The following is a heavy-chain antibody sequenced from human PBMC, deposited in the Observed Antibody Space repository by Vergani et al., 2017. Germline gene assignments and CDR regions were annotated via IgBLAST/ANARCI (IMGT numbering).Heavy chain of an antibody. D-gene: IGHD4-11*01. CDR2: IKNTGDST. CDR3: AKDRDGSNYVFDY. J-gene: IGHJ4*02. Sequence: EVQLLQSEGAVVQPGGSLRLSCVASGFTFSSHAMSWVRQGHGQGLEWVSSIKNTGDSTHYADAVKGRFTISRDNSKNTLYLQMNSLRTEETAVYYCAKDRDGSNYVFDYWGRGTLVTVSS. CDR1: GFTFSSHA. V-gene: IGHV3-23*01.